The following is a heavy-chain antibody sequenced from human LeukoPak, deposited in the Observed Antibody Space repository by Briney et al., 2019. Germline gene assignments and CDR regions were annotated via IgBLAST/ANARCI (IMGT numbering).Heavy chain of an antibody. CDR3: ARDRYCSGGSCYGRMDV. CDR1: GYTFTSYD. J-gene: IGHJ6*04. V-gene: IGHV1-8*03. CDR2: MNPNSGNT. D-gene: IGHD2-15*01. Sequence: ASVKVSCKASGYTFTSYDINWVRQATGQGLEWMGRMNPNSGNTGYAQKFQGRVTITRNTSISTAYMELSSLRSEDTAVYYCARDRYCSGGSCYGRMDVWGKGTTVTVSS.